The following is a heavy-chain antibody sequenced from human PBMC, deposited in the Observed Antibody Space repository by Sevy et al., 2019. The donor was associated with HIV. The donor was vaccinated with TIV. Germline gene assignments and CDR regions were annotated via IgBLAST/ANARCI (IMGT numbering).Heavy chain of an antibody. CDR2: IKAGSGGI. V-gene: IGHV3-48*01. J-gene: IGHJ4*02. D-gene: IGHD3-16*02. CDR3: VRTLSGTFRYDDY. CDR1: GFTVSSNY. Sequence: GGSLRLSCAASGFTVSSNYMSWVRQAPGTGLEWLAFIKAGSGGISYADSVKGRFTISRDNAKNLLYLQMNSLRAEDTAVYYCVRTLSGTFRYDDYWGQGTLVTVSS.